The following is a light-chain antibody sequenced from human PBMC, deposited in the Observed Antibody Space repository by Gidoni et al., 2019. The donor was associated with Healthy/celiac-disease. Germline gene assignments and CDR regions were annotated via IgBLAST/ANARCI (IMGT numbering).Light chain of an antibody. CDR1: NIGSKS. V-gene: IGLV3-21*02. CDR2: DDS. CDR3: QVWDSSSDHPAHVV. J-gene: IGLJ2*01. Sequence: SYVLTQPPSVSVAPGQTARITCGGNNIGSKSVHWYQQKPGQAPVLVVYDDSDRPSGLPERFSGSNSGNTATLTISRVEAGDEADYYCQVWDSSSDHPAHVVFGGGTKLTVL.